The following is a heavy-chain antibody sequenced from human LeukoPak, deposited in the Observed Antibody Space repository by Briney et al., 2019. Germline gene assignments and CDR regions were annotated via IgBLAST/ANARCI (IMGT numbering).Heavy chain of an antibody. J-gene: IGHJ4*02. V-gene: IGHV3-23*01. CDR3: AKGLVATIFVLDY. Sequence: PAGGSLRLSCAASGFTISSYAMSWVRQAPGKGLEWVSAISGSGGSTYYADSVRGRFTISRDNSKNTLYLQMNSLRAEDTAVYYCAKGLVATIFVLDYWGQGTLVTVSS. CDR2: ISGSGGST. CDR1: GFTISSYA. D-gene: IGHD5-12*01.